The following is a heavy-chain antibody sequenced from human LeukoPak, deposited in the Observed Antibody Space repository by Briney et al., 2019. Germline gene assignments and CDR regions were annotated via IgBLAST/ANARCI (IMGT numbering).Heavy chain of an antibody. D-gene: IGHD3-10*01. J-gene: IGHJ4*02. CDR3: AKGYYGSGSYGWFDY. V-gene: IGHV3-11*01. CDR1: GFTFSDYY. CDR2: ISRSGSTI. Sequence: GGSLRLSCAASGFTFSDYYMSWIRQAPGKGLEWVSYISRSGSTIYYADSVKGRFTISRDNAKNTLFLHMNSLRAEDTAVYSCAKGYYGSGSYGWFDYWGQGTLVTVSS.